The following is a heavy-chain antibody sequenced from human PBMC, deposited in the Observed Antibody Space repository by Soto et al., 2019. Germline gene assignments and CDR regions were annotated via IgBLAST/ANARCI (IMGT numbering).Heavy chain of an antibody. CDR1: GYTFTSYA. J-gene: IGHJ6*03. CDR3: ARDLTMVRGVIYYMDV. Sequence: QVQLVQSGAEVKKPGASVKVSCKASGYTFTSYAMHWVRQAPGQRLEWMGWINAGSGNTKYSQKFQGRVAITRDTSASTAYMELSSLRSEDTAIYYWARDLTMVRGVIYYMDVWGKGTTVTVSS. D-gene: IGHD3-10*01. CDR2: INAGSGNT. V-gene: IGHV1-3*01.